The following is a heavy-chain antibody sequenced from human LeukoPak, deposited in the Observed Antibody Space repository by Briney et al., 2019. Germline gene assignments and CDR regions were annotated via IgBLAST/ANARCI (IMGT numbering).Heavy chain of an antibody. CDR1: GFTFSNYP. Sequence: GGSLRLSCAASGFTFSNYPMSWVRQAPGKGLDWVSAISDNGGTTQYADSVKGRFTISRDNSKNTLYLQMNSLRAEDTAVYYCEGYYYDSSGYYLGDYWGQGTLVTVSS. CDR2: ISDNGGTT. D-gene: IGHD3-22*01. CDR3: EGYYYDSSGYYLGDY. J-gene: IGHJ4*02. V-gene: IGHV3-23*01.